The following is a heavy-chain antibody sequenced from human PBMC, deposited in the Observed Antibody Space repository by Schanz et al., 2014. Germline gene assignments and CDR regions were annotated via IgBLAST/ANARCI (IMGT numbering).Heavy chain of an antibody. CDR3: ARGVRIDY. J-gene: IGHJ4*02. V-gene: IGHV3-7*01. CDR1: GFIFSNSW. D-gene: IGHD3-3*01. CDR2: IKQDGSEK. Sequence: EVQLVESGGGLVQPGGSPRLSCAASGFIFSNSWMSWVRQAPGKGLEWVANIKQDGSEKYYVDSVKGRFTISRDNAKTSLYLQMNSLTAEDTAVYYCARGVRIDYWGQGTLVTVSS.